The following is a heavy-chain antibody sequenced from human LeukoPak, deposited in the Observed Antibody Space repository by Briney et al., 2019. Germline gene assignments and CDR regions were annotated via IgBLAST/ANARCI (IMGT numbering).Heavy chain of an antibody. CDR3: ARDRYASSSSWDLEYFQH. CDR2: TSRYNGNT. CDR1: GHTFTSYG. Sequence: GASVKVSCTASGHTFTSYGISWVRQAPGQGLEWMGWTSRYNGNTNNLQKLQGRVTMTTDTSTSTASVELRSLRSDNTGVCTCARDRYASSSSWDLEYFQHWGQGTLVTVSS. D-gene: IGHD6-13*01. V-gene: IGHV1-18*01. J-gene: IGHJ1*01.